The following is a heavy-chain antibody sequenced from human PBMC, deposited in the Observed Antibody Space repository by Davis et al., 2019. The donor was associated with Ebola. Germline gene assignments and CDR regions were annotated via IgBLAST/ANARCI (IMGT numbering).Heavy chain of an antibody. D-gene: IGHD6-6*01. J-gene: IGHJ6*02. CDR1: GFSVSDNY. V-gene: IGHV3-69-1*01. Sequence: GESLKISCEASGFSVSDNYMNWVRQAPGKGLEWVSVIYNVYTMYYADSVKGRFTISRDNAKNSLYLQMNSLRAEDTAVYYCARSSIAARPGYYYGMDVWGQGTTVTVSS. CDR3: ARSSIAARPGYYYGMDV. CDR2: IYNVYTM.